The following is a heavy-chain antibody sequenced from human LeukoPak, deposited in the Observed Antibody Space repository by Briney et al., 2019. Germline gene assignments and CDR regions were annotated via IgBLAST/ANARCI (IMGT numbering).Heavy chain of an antibody. D-gene: IGHD3-16*01. Sequence: GESLKISCKGSGYSFTTYWIGWVRQMPGKGLEWMGIIYPGDSDARYGPSFQGRVTISVDKSINTAYLQWSSPKASDTAMYYCARQITFGGVEFDPWGQGTLVTVSS. CDR3: ARQITFGGVEFDP. V-gene: IGHV5-51*01. CDR1: GYSFTTYW. J-gene: IGHJ5*02. CDR2: IYPGDSDA.